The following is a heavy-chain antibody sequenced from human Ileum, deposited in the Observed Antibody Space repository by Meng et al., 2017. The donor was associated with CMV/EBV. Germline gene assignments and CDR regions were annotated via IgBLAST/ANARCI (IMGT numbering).Heavy chain of an antibody. CDR1: GGTFNSYA. CDR2: IIPALQIT. Sequence: SGGTFNSYAISWVRQAPGHGLEWMGGIIPALQITYYAQHLQGRATFTADKTMTTVYMELSTLRSEDTALYYCARGIDGGWNFRFDAWGQGTLVTVSS. J-gene: IGHJ5*02. D-gene: IGHD1-7*01. CDR3: ARGIDGGWNFRFDA. V-gene: IGHV1-69*10.